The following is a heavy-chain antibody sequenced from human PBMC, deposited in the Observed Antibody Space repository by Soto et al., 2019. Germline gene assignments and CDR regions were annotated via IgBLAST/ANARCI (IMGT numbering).Heavy chain of an antibody. Sequence: SVNVSCKASGGTFSSYAISWVRQAPGQGLEWMGGIIPIFGTANYAQKFQGRVTITADESTSTAYMELSSLRSEDTAVYYCARGGGYSGYDAGDATGDYYYYGMDVWGQGTTVTVSS. CDR3: ARGGGYSGYDAGDATGDYYYYGMDV. J-gene: IGHJ6*02. CDR2: IIPIFGTA. V-gene: IGHV1-69*13. CDR1: GGTFSSYA. D-gene: IGHD5-12*01.